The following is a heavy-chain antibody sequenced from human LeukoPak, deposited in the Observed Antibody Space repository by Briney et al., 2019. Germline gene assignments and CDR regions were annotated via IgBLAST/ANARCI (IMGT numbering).Heavy chain of an antibody. CDR3: AKGSGYEAQYYYYYMDV. V-gene: IGHV4-39*01. Sequence: SETLSLTCTVSGGSISSSSYYWGWIRQPPGKGLEWIGSIYYSGSTYYNPSLKSRVTISVDTSKNQFSLKLSSVTAADTAVYYCAKGSGYEAQYYYYYMDVWGKGTTVTISS. CDR1: GGSISSSSYY. D-gene: IGHD5-12*01. CDR2: IYYSGST. J-gene: IGHJ6*03.